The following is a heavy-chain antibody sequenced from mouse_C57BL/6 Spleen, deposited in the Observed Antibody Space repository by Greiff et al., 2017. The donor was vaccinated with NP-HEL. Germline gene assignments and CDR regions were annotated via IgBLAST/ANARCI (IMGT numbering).Heavy chain of an antibody. CDR3: ARGDGSSLWYFDV. J-gene: IGHJ1*03. V-gene: IGHV1-7*01. D-gene: IGHD1-1*01. Sequence: QVQLKESGAELAKPGASVKLSCKASGYTFTSYWMHWVKQRPGQGLEWIGYINPSSGYTKYNQKFKDKATLTADKSSSTAYMQLSSLTYEDSAVYYCARGDGSSLWYFDVWGTGTTVTVSS. CDR2: INPSSGYT. CDR1: GYTFTSYW.